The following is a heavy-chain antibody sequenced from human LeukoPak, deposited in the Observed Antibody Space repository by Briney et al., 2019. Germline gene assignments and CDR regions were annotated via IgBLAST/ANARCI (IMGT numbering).Heavy chain of an antibody. V-gene: IGHV3-30*18. D-gene: IGHD2-15*01. J-gene: IGHJ6*02. CDR3: ANAYCSGGSCYGPRFSYGRGVYGMDV. CDR2: ISYDGSNK. CDR1: GFTFSSYG. Sequence: GGSLRLSCAASGFTFSSYGMHWVRQAPGKGLEWVAVISYDGSNKYYADSVKGRFTISRDNSKNTLYLQMNSQRAEDTAVYYCANAYCSGGSCYGPRFSYGRGVYGMDVWGQGTTVTVSS.